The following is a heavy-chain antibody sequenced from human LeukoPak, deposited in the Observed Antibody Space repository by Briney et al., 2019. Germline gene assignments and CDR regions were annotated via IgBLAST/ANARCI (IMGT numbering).Heavy chain of an antibody. CDR2: ISGGDPTT. CDR3: VRDVGAVRGEVYFDY. CDR1: DFSFTTYT. Sequence: GGSLRLSCAASDFSFTTYTMSWVRQAPGKGLEWVSSISGGDPTTYYADSVKGRFTISRDNSKNTLYLQMNSLRAEDTAMYFCVRDVGAVRGEVYFDYWGQGTLVTVSS. J-gene: IGHJ4*02. D-gene: IGHD3-10*01. V-gene: IGHV3-23*01.